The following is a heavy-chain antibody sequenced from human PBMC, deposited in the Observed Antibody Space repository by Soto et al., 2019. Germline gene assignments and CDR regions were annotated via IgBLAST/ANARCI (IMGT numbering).Heavy chain of an antibody. Sequence: SGESLKISCQCSGYTFSNFWIAWVRQLPGKGLEWMGIIYPGDYETRYSPSFHGKVTISADRSIGTAYLQWSSLEASDSAFYFCARSPRSSPYFDYWGQEALVTVSS. D-gene: IGHD6-13*01. CDR2: IYPGDYET. V-gene: IGHV5-51*01. CDR1: GYTFSNFW. CDR3: ARSPRSSPYFDY. J-gene: IGHJ4*02.